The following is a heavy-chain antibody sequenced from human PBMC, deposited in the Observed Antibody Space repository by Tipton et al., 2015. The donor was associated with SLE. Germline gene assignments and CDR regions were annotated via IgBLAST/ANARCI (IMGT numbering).Heavy chain of an antibody. V-gene: IGHV4-61*02. CDR1: GGSISSGSYY. CDR3: ARVRRGSGYNDAFDI. CDR2: IYTSGST. J-gene: IGHJ3*02. D-gene: IGHD3-22*01. Sequence: TLSLTCTVSGGSISSGSYYWSWIRQPAGKGLEWIGRIYTSGSTNYNPSLKSRVTISVDTSKNQFSLKLSSVTAADTAVYYCARVRRGSGYNDAFDIWGQGTMVTVSS.